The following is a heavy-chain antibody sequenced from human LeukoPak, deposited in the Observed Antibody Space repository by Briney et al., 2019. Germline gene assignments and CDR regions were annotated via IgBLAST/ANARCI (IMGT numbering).Heavy chain of an antibody. CDR1: GYTFTIYY. V-gene: IGHV1-46*01. J-gene: IGHJ4*02. CDR2: INPSGGST. D-gene: IGHD2-21*02. Sequence: ASVKVSCKASGYTFTIYYMHWVRQAPGQGLEWMGIINPSGGSTSYAQKFQGRVTMTRDTSTSTVYMELSSLRSEDTAVYYCARAYCGGDCYAPAFDYWGQGTLVTVS. CDR3: ARAYCGGDCYAPAFDY.